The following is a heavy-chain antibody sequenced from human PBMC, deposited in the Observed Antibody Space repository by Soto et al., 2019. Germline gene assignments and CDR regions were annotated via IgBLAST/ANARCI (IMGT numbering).Heavy chain of an antibody. V-gene: IGHV4-59*01. CDR2: IYYSGST. D-gene: IGHD3-10*01. J-gene: IGHJ6*02. CDR3: ARDREYYGSGSRYYYYGMDV. CDR1: GGSISSYY. Sequence: LSLTCTVSGGSISSYYWIWFRQPPGKGLEWIGYIYYSGSTNYNPSLKSRVTISVDTSKNQFSLKLSSVTAADTAVYYCARDREYYGSGSRYYYYGMDVWGQGTTVTVSS.